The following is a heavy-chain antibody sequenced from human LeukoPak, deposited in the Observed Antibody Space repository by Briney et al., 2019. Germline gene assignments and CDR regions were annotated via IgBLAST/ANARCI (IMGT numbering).Heavy chain of an antibody. D-gene: IGHD2-15*01. CDR1: GFTFSSYA. CDR2: ISGSGGST. Sequence: GGSLRLSCAASGFTFSSYAMSWVRQAPGKGLEWVSAISGSGGSTYYADSVKGRFTISRDNSKNTLYLQMNSLRAEDTAVYYCAKDRDCSGGSCSHDYWGQGTLVTVSS. CDR3: AKDRDCSGGSCSHDY. J-gene: IGHJ4*02. V-gene: IGHV3-23*01.